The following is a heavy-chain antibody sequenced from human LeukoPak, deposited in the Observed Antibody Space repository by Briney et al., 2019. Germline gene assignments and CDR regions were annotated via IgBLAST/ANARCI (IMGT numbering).Heavy chain of an antibody. J-gene: IGHJ3*01. D-gene: IGHD1-26*01. CDR2: IYPGDSGP. CDR3: GMSGDRVPLQDDVFDV. CDR1: GYSFTSYC. Sequence: GESLKISCKVSGYSFTSYCIGWVRQMPGKGLEWMGIIYPGDSGPTYSPSYQGQVTISVDKSINTAYLQWSSLQASDTAMYYCGMSGDRVPLQDDVFDVWGQGTMVTVST. V-gene: IGHV5-51*01.